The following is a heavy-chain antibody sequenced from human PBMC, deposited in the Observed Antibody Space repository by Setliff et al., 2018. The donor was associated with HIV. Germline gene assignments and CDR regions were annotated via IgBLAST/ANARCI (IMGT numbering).Heavy chain of an antibody. Sequence: SETLSLTCTVSGGSVSSGSYHWGWIRQPPGKGLEWIGSIYHSGSTYYNPSLKSRVTISVDTPKNQFSLRLNSVTAADTAVYYCARASVGATGLYAFEIWGQGTMVTVSS. CDR2: IYHSGST. CDR3: ARASVGATGLYAFEI. V-gene: IGHV4-39*01. J-gene: IGHJ3*02. D-gene: IGHD1-26*01. CDR1: GGSVSSGSYH.